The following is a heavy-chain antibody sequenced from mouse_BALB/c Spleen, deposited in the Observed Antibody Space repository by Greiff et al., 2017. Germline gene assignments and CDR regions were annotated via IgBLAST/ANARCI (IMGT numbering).Heavy chain of an antibody. CDR2: INPYNDGT. CDR3: ARSDYGNYVSYAMDY. J-gene: IGHJ4*01. CDR1: GYTFTSYV. D-gene: IGHD2-1*01. V-gene: IGHV1-14*01. Sequence: VHVKQSGPELVKPGASVKMSCKASGYTFTSYVMHWVKQKPGQGLEWIGYINPYNDGTKYNEKFKGKATLTSDKSSSTAYMELSSLTSEDSAVYYCARSDYGNYVSYAMDYWGQGTSVTVSS.